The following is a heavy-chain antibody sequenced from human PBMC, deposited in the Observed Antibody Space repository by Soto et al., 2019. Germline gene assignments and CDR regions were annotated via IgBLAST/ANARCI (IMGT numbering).Heavy chain of an antibody. Sequence: SETLSLTCTVSGGSISGYYWSWIRQPPGKGLEWIGYIYYSGSTNYNPSLKSRVTISVDTSMNQVSLTLTSVTAADTAVYYCARDPARGGGSYLGYFDYWGQGTPVTVSS. V-gene: IGHV4-59*12. CDR3: ARDPARGGGSYLGYFDY. CDR1: GGSISGYY. CDR2: IYYSGST. J-gene: IGHJ4*02. D-gene: IGHD1-26*01.